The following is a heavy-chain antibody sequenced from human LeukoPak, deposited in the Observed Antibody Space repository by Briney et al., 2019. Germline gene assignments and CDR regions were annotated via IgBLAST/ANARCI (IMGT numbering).Heavy chain of an antibody. J-gene: IGHJ4*02. V-gene: IGHV4-39*02. D-gene: IGHD3-22*01. Sequence: CAVSGGIISSSSYYWGRVRQPPGKGLEWIGSLDYGGSTYYNPTLKSRVAISVNTSKNHLSLKLSSVTAADTAVYYCARLDYDSSGYYFFEYWGRGTLVTVSS. CDR1: GGIISSSSYY. CDR3: ARLDYDSSGYYFFEY. CDR2: LDYGGST.